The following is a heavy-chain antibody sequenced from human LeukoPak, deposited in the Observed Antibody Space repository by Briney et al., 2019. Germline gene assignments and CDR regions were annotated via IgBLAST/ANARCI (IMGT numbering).Heavy chain of an antibody. CDR1: GYTFTSYD. CDR3: ARVDDILTGYYPDWFDP. CDR2: MNPNSGNT. J-gene: IGHJ5*02. D-gene: IGHD3-9*01. V-gene: IGHV1-8*01. Sequence: GASVKVSCKASGYTFTSYDINWVRQATGQGLEWMGWMNPNSGNTGYAQKFQGRVTMTRNTSISTAYVELSSLRSEDTAVYYCARVDDILTGYYPDWFDPWGQGTLVTVSS.